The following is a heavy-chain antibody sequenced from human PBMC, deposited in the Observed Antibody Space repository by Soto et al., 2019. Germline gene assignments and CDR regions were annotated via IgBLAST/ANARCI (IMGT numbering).Heavy chain of an antibody. CDR2: ISYDGSNK. Sequence: QVQLVESGGGVVQPGRSLRLSCAASGFTFSSYAMHWVRQAPGKGLEWVAVISYDGSNKYYADSVKRRFTISRDNSKNTLDLQRNRRRAEDTAVYYCARALKTPIVVVTVLGYWGQGTLVTVSS. J-gene: IGHJ4*02. CDR1: GFTFSSYA. CDR3: ARALKTPIVVVTVLGY. V-gene: IGHV3-30-3*01. D-gene: IGHD3-22*01.